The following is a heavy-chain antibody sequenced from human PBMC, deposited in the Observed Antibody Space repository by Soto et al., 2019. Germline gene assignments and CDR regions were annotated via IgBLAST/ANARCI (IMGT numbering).Heavy chain of an antibody. D-gene: IGHD2-2*01. CDR1: GFTFSSYA. J-gene: IGHJ6*02. CDR2: IGESGTPT. Sequence: GGFLRLSCAASGFTFSSYARKWVRQAPGKGLEWVSLIGESGTPTYYADSVKGRFTIPRDNSGNTLFLEMYSLRAEDTAVYYCARYIPGVRYYGMDVWGQGTTVTVSS. V-gene: IGHV3-23*01. CDR3: ARYIPGVRYYGMDV.